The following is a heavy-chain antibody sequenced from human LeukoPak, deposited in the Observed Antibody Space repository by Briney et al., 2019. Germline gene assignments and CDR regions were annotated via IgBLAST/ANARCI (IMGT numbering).Heavy chain of an antibody. V-gene: IGHV4-30-4*01. CDR2: IYDSGST. D-gene: IGHD3-22*01. CDR1: GASIRSGDYY. Sequence: SETLFLTCTVSGASIRSGDYYWSWIRQPPGKGLEWIGYIYDSGSTYYNPSLKSRITISVDTSENRFSLKLSSVTATDTAVYYCATGVYDSSGSDTWGQGTLVTVSS. CDR3: ATGVYDSSGSDT. J-gene: IGHJ4*02.